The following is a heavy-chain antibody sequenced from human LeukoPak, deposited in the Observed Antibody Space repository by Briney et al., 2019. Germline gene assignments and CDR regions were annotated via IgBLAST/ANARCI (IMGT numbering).Heavy chain of an antibody. V-gene: IGHV5-51*01. CDR1: GYSFPKYL. J-gene: IGHJ4*02. CDR2: IYPADSDT. CDR3: ARRAFRDSSGYYFDY. Sequence: GESLNISCKGSGYSFPKYLLGWVRPMPGKGLEWMGIIYPADSDTRYSPSSQGQVTISADKSISTAYPQWSSLKASDTAMYYCARRAFRDSSGYYFDYWGQGTLVTVSS. D-gene: IGHD3-22*01.